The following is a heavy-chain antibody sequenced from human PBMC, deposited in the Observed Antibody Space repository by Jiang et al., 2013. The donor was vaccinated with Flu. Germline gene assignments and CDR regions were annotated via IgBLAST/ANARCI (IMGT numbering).Heavy chain of an antibody. CDR2: IYSGGST. J-gene: IGHJ3*02. CDR1: GFTVSSNY. Sequence: VQLVESGGGLVQPGGSLRLSCAASGFTVSSNYMSWVRQAPGKGLEWVSVIYSGGSTYYADSVKGRFTISRHNSKNTLYLQMNSLRAEDTAVYYCARVFRVERRWGAFDIWGQGTMVTVSS. D-gene: IGHD1-1*01. CDR3: ARVFRVERRWGAFDI. V-gene: IGHV3-53*04.